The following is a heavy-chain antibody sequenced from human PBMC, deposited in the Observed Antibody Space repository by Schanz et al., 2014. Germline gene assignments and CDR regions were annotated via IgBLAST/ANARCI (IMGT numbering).Heavy chain of an antibody. V-gene: IGHV3-30-3*01. CDR3: ARPSDSSWYMDV. J-gene: IGHJ6*03. D-gene: IGHD2-21*02. CDR1: GFTFSSYA. CDR2: ISHDGHRD. Sequence: VQLLESGGTVVQPGGSLRVSCAASGFTFSSYAMSWVRQAPGKGLEWVAQISHDGHRDFYADSVKGRFTVSRDNNWKTLSLQMNSLRAEDTAVYYCARPSDSSWYMDVWGKGTTVTVSS.